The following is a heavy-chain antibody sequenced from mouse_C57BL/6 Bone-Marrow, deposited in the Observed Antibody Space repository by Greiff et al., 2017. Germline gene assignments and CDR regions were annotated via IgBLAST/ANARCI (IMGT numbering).Heavy chain of an antibody. D-gene: IGHD1-1*01. CDR3: ARSGYYGSSRDY. CDR1: GYAFSSSW. CDR2: IYPGDGDT. V-gene: IGHV1-82*01. J-gene: IGHJ2*01. Sequence: QVQLQQSGPELVKPGASVKISCKASGYAFSSSWMNWVKQRPGKGLEWIGRIYPGDGDTNYNGKFKGKATLTADKSSSTAYMQLSSLTSEDSAVYFCARSGYYGSSRDYWGQGTTLTVSS.